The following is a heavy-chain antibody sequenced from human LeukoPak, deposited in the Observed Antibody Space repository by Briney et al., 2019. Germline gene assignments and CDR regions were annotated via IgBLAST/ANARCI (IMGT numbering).Heavy chain of an antibody. J-gene: IGHJ4*02. D-gene: IGHD4-17*01. CDR1: GYTFTSYA. Sequence: GASVKVSCKASGYTFTSYAIHWVRQAPGQRLEWMGWINAGNGNTKYSQNFQGRVTITRDTSASTAYMGLSSLRSEDTAVYYCARARWTSTVTTYYLDYWGQGTLVTVSS. V-gene: IGHV1-3*01. CDR2: INAGNGNT. CDR3: ARARWTSTVTTYYLDY.